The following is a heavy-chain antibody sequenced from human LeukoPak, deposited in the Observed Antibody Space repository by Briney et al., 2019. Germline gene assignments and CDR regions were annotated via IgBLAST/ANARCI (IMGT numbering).Heavy chain of an antibody. D-gene: IGHD5-18*01. CDR2: ISYDGSNK. J-gene: IGHJ3*02. CDR3: AKYKYSYGSGAFDI. CDR1: GFTFSSYA. V-gene: IGHV3-30*18. Sequence: PGGSLRLSCAASGFTFSSYAMSWVRQAPGKGLEWVAVISYDGSNKYYADSVKGRFTIPRDNSKNTLYLQMNSLRAEDTAVYYCAKYKYSYGSGAFDIWGQGTMVTVSS.